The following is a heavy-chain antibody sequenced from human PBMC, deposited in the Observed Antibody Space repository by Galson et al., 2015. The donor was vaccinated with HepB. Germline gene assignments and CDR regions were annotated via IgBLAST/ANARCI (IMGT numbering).Heavy chain of an antibody. D-gene: IGHD4-17*01. CDR1: GGTFSSYS. J-gene: IGHJ4*02. CDR2: IIPIFGTA. V-gene: IGHV1-69*13. Sequence: SVKVSCKASGGTFSSYSLNWVRQAPGQGLEWMGGIIPIFGTAKYAQKFQGRVTITADESTSTVYMEVSSLRSDDTAMYYCARQGQMGTTTPATPFDYWGQGTLVTVSS. CDR3: ARQGQMGTTTPATPFDY.